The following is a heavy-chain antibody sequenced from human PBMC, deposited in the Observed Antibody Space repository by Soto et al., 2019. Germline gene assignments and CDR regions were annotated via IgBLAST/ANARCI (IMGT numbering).Heavy chain of an antibody. J-gene: IGHJ6*02. CDR3: AREDV. CDR1: GLTFTSNA. Sequence: QVQLVESGGGVVQPGRSLRLSCVASGLTFTSNAMYWVRQAPGKGLEWVAVISYDGNNKYYADSVKGRFTISRDNSKNTLYLQMNSLRGEDTAVYYCAREDVWGQGTTVTVSS. CDR2: ISYDGNNK. V-gene: IGHV3-30-3*01.